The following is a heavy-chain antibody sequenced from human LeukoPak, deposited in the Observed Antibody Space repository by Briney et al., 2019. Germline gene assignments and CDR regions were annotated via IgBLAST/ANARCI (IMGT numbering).Heavy chain of an antibody. CDR1: GFTFSSYG. Sequence: GGSLRLSCAASGFTFSSYGMHWVRQAPGKGLEWVAVISYDGSNKYYADSVKGRFAISRDNSRNTLYLQMNSLRAEDTAVYYCARGSGYLETFDYWGQGTLVTVSS. V-gene: IGHV3-30*03. D-gene: IGHD3-22*01. CDR3: ARGSGYLETFDY. J-gene: IGHJ4*02. CDR2: ISYDGSNK.